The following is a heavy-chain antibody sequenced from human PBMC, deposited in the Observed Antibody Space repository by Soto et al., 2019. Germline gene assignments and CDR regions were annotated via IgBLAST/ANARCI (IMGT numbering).Heavy chain of an antibody. D-gene: IGHD6-6*01. CDR1: GDSVSSNSAA. CDR3: ARWGLGGSSSLNYYYYGMDV. V-gene: IGHV6-1*01. CDR2: TYYRSRWYN. J-gene: IGHJ6*02. Sequence: TLSLTCVISGDSVSSNSAAWNWIRLSPSRGLEWLARTYYRSRWYNDYAVSVRSRITVNPDTSKNQFSLQLTSVTPEDTAVYYCARWGLGGSSSLNYYYYGMDVWGQGTTVTVSS.